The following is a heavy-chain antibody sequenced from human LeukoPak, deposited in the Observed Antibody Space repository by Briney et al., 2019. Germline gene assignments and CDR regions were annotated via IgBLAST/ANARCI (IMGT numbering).Heavy chain of an antibody. CDR2: LTGSGANT. J-gene: IGHJ3*02. Sequence: PGGSLRLSCAASGFSFSSYSMNWVRQAPGQGLEWVSALTGSGANTYYADSVKGRFTSSRDNSTNPLYPQMNSLRAEDTAVYYCAKEGERSSWGDNDAFDIWGQGTMLTVSS. V-gene: IGHV3-23*01. CDR3: AKEGERSSWGDNDAFDI. D-gene: IGHD6-13*01. CDR1: GFSFSSYS.